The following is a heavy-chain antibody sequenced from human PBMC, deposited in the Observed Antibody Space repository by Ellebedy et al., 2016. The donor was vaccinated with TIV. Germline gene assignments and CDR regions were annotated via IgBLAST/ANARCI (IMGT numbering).Heavy chain of an antibody. D-gene: IGHD1-1*01. CDR2: FFSSTGT. CDR3: VRDWGYNPGD. J-gene: IGHJ4*02. CDR1: GFTVKNNN. Sequence: PGGSPRLSCAASGFTVKNNNMAWVRQAPGKGLEWVSGFFSSTGTYYTDSMKGRFTISRDDSKNTLYLQMNALRAEDTAVYFCVRDWGYNPGDWGQGTLVTVSS. V-gene: IGHV3-53*01.